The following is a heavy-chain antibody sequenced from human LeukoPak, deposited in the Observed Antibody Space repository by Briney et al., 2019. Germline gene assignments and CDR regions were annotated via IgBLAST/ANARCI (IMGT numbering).Heavy chain of an antibody. J-gene: IGHJ3*02. D-gene: IGHD3-22*01. CDR2: ISSSGSTI. CDR3: ARASSGYYYFGAFDI. Sequence: PGGSLRLSCAASGFTFSDYYMSWIRQAPGKGLEWVSYISSSGSTIYYADSVKGRFTISRDNAKNSLYLQMNSLRAEGTAVYYCARASSGYYYFGAFDIWGQGTMVTVPS. CDR1: GFTFSDYY. V-gene: IGHV3-11*01.